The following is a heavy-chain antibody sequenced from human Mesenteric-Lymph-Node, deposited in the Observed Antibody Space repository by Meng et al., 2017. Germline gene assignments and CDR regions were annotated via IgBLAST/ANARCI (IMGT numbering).Heavy chain of an antibody. CDR1: GFTFSSYA. V-gene: IGHV3-30*01. J-gene: IGHJ2*01. CDR2: ISYDGSNK. CDR3: ARGRYWYFDL. Sequence: HVQGGESGGGVGLPGRSLRLSCAASGFTFSSYAMHWVRQAPGKGLEWVAVISYDGSNKYYADSVKGRFTISRDNSKNTLYLQMNSLRAEDTAVYYCARGRYWYFDLWGRGTLVTVAS.